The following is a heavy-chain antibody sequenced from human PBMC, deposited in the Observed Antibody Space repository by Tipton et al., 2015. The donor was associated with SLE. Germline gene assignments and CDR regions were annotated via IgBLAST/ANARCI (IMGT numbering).Heavy chain of an antibody. CDR1: GFTFGDYA. CDR3: TRVMGEEDYFDY. CDR2: IRSKAYGGTT. Sequence: SLRLSCTASGFTFGDYAMSWVRQAPGKGLEWVGFIRSKAYGGTTEYAASVKGRFTISRDDSKSIAYLQMNSLKTEDTAVYYCTRVMGEEDYFDYWGQGTLVTVSS. D-gene: IGHD1-26*01. V-gene: IGHV3-49*04. J-gene: IGHJ4*02.